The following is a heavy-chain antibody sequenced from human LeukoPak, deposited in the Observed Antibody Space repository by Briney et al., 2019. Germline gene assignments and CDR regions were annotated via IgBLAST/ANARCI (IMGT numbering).Heavy chain of an antibody. CDR3: ARSGGRITIFGVVNGMDV. V-gene: IGHV3-21*01. CDR2: ISSSSSYI. CDR1: GFTFSSYS. D-gene: IGHD3-3*01. J-gene: IGHJ6*02. Sequence: GGSLRLSCAASGFTFSSYSMNWVRRAPGKGLEWVSSISSSSSYIYYADSVKGRFTISRDNAKNSLYLQMNSLRAEDTAVYYCARSGGRITIFGVVNGMDVWGQGTTVTVSS.